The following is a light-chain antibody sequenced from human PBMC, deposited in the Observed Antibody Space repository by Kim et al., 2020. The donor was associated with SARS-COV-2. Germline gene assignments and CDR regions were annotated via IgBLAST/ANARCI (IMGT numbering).Light chain of an antibody. CDR3: QQYINYYT. J-gene: IGKJ2*01. V-gene: IGKV1-5*01. Sequence: LTASVGDRVTITCRASQSVSSSLGWYQQKPGKAPKLLIYGASRLESGVPSRFSGSGSGTEFTLTISNLQPVDFATYYCQQYINYYTFGQGTKLEI. CDR1: QSVSSS. CDR2: GAS.